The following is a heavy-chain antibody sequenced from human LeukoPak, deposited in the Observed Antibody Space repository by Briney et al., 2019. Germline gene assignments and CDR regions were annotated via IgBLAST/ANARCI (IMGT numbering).Heavy chain of an antibody. CDR3: ARDNKMVTTGYFFDY. V-gene: IGHV4-31*03. CDR2: IYYSGST. D-gene: IGHD4-11*01. CDR1: GGSINSGGYY. J-gene: IGHJ4*02. Sequence: PSQTLSLTCTVSGGSINSGGYYWSWIRQHPGKGLEWIGYIYYSGSTYYNPSLKSRVSMSVDTSKNQFSLKLSSVTAADTAVYYCARDNKMVTTGYFFDYWGQGTLVTVSS.